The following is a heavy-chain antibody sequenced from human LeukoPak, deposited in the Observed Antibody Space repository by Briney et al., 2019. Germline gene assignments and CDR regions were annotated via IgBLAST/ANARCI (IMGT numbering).Heavy chain of an antibody. CDR2: ISYAGSNK. CDR3: ARDLRYCSSTSC. D-gene: IGHD2-2*01. J-gene: IGHJ4*02. CDR1: GFTFSSYA. V-gene: IGHV3-30-3*01. Sequence: GGSLRLSCAASGFTFSSYAMHWVRQAPGKGLEWVAVISYAGSNKYYADSVKGRFTISRDNSKNTLYLQMNSLRAEDTAVYYCARDLRYCSSTSCWGQGTLVTVSS.